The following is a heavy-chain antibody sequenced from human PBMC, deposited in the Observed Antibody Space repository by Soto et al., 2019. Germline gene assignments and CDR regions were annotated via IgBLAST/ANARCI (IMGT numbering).Heavy chain of an antibody. CDR1: GDSVSSGDYY. Sequence: SETLSLTCSVSGDSVSSGDYYWSWIRQPPGKGLEWIGHVYFSGSTNYIPSLKSRLTMSVDTAKNQFSLKLNPVTAADTAVYYCARIPVDTYMIYWSDPWGQGTQVTVSS. CDR2: VYFSGST. J-gene: IGHJ5*02. D-gene: IGHD3-16*01. V-gene: IGHV4-61*08. CDR3: ARIPVDTYMIYWSDP.